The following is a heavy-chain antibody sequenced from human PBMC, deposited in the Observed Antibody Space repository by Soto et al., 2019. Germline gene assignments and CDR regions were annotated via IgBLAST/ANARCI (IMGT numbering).Heavy chain of an antibody. V-gene: IGHV3-74*01. CDR1: GFTFTSYW. CDR3: ARVAVTTYYFDY. D-gene: IGHD4-17*01. J-gene: IGHJ4*01. CDR2: INPDGSRT. Sequence: EVQLVESGGDLVQPGGSLRLSCAASGFTFTSYWMHWVRRSPGKGLVWVSRINPDGSRTSYADSVKGRFTISRDNAKNTLYLQMNSLGADDTAVYYCARVAVTTYYFDYWGHGTLVTVSS.